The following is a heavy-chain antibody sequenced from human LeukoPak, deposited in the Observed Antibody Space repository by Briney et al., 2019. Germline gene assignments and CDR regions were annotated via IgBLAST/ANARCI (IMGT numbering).Heavy chain of an antibody. V-gene: IGHV3-23*01. J-gene: IGHJ4*02. CDR2: ISGSGVNT. Sequence: GRSLRLSCAASGFTFSSYAMSWVRQAPGKGLEWVSAISGSGVNTYYADSVKGRFTISRDNSKNTLYLQMNSLRAEDTAVYYCAKDFMSWEDWGQGTLVTVSS. CDR3: AKDFMSWED. D-gene: IGHD1-26*01. CDR1: GFTFSSYA.